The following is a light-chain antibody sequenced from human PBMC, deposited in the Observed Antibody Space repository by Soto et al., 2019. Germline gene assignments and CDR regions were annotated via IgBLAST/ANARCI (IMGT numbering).Light chain of an antibody. J-gene: IGKJ1*01. CDR2: GTS. CDR3: QQYGSSSGT. Sequence: EIVLTQSPGTLSLSPGERATLSCRASQSVSSSYLAWYQQKPGQAPRLLIYGTSSRSTAIPDRFSGSGSVTDFTLTISRLEPEDFAVYYCQQYGSSSGTFGQENKVEIK. V-gene: IGKV3-20*01. CDR1: QSVSSSY.